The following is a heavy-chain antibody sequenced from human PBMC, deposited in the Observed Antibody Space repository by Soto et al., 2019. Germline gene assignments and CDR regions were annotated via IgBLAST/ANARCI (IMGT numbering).Heavy chain of an antibody. D-gene: IGHD4-4*01. V-gene: IGHV3-48*01. CDR1: GFTFSSYS. Sequence: PGGSLRLSCAASGFTFSSYSMNWVRQAPGKGLEWVSYISSSSSTIYYADSVKGRFTISRDNAKNSLYLQMNSLRAEDTAVYYCARDPWEGDYSNSSPTTWGQGTLVTVSS. J-gene: IGHJ5*02. CDR2: ISSSSSTI. CDR3: ARDPWEGDYSNSSPTT.